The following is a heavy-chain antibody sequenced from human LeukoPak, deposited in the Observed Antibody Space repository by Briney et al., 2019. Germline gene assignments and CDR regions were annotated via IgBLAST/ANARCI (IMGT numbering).Heavy chain of an antibody. CDR1: GFTFSNYD. D-gene: IGHD6-19*01. V-gene: IGHV3-30*03. J-gene: IGHJ3*02. CDR3: ARMHTLSGWYFRQYAFDI. Sequence: QPGGSLRLSCAASGFTFSNYDMHWVRQAPGKGLEWVAVISYDGSNKYYADSVKGRFTISRDNSKNTLYLQMNSLRAEDTAVYYCARMHTLSGWYFRQYAFDIWGQGTMVTVSS. CDR2: ISYDGSNK.